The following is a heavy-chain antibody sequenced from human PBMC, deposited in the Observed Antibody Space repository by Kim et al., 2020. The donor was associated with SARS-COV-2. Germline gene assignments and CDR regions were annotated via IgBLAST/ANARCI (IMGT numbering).Heavy chain of an antibody. J-gene: IGHJ4*02. V-gene: IGHV3-30-3*01. Sequence: SRKHTPDSLNGHSPISRDNSKDTLYLQMNSLRAEDTAVYYCARETLEVTDYWGQGTLVTVSS. D-gene: IGHD5-18*01. CDR3: ARETLEVTDY. CDR2: SRK.